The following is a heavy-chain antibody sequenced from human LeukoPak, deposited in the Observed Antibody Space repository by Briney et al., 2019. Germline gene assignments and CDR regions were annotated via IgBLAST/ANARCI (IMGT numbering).Heavy chain of an antibody. CDR2: IKSKTDGGTT. J-gene: IGHJ4*02. CDR1: GFSFTHAW. V-gene: IGHV3-15*01. Sequence: GSLRLSCAASGFSFTHAWITWVRQAPGKGLEWVGHIKSKTDGGTTDYAAPVKGRFTISRDDSKNTLYLQMNSLKTEDTAEYYCTTSLYYYGSGTKFAFDSWGQGTPVTVSS. CDR3: TTSLYYYGSGTKFAFDS. D-gene: IGHD3-10*01.